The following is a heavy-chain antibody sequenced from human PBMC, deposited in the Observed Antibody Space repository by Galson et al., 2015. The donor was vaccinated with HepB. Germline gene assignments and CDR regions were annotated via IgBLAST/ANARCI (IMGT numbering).Heavy chain of an antibody. J-gene: IGHJ6*02. D-gene: IGHD3-22*01. V-gene: IGHV3-73*01. CDR3: TRHKFYYDSRDYGMDV. Sequence: SLRLSCAASGFTFSGSAMHWVRQASGKGLEWVGRIRSKANSYATAYAASVKGRFTISRDDSKNTAYLQMNSLKTEDTAVYYCTRHKFYYDSRDYGMDVWGQGTTVTVSS. CDR2: IRSKANSYAT. CDR1: GFTFSGSA.